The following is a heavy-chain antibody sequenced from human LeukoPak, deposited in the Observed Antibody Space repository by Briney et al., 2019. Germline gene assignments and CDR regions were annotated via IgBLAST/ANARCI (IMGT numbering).Heavy chain of an antibody. D-gene: IGHD3-22*01. CDR2: ISSSGTMI. V-gene: IGHV3-48*03. Sequence: GGSLRLSCAASGFTFSGYAMNWVRQAPGKGLEWISYISSSGTMIYWADSVKGRITISRDNAKNSLYLQMNSLRDEDTAVYFCARVASTGYFDSDYWGQGTLVTVSS. J-gene: IGHJ4*02. CDR1: GFTFSGYA. CDR3: ARVASTGYFDSDY.